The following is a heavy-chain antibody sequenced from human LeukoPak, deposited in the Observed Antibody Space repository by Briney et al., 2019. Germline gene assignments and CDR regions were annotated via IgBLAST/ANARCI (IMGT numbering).Heavy chain of an antibody. J-gene: IGHJ4*02. D-gene: IGHD3-22*01. V-gene: IGHV3-23*01. Sequence: GGSLRLSCAASGFTFSSYAMSWVRQAPGKGLEWVSAISGSGGSTYYADSVKGRFTISRDNSKNTLYLQMNSLRAEDTAVYYCAKVPYDSSGYYLFDYWGQGTLVTVSS. CDR2: ISGSGGST. CDR1: GFTFSSYA. CDR3: AKVPYDSSGYYLFDY.